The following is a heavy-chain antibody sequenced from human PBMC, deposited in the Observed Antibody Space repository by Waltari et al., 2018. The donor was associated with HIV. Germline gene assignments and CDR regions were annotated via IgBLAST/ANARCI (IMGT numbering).Heavy chain of an antibody. CDR1: GFAFKSYN. CDR2: IQIDGNEK. D-gene: IGHD5-18*01. V-gene: IGHV3-30*02. J-gene: IGHJ4*02. Sequence: QVHLVESGGGVVQPGGSLRLSCAASGFAFKSYNMHWVRQAPGKGLEWVAFIQIDGNEKHYADSVKGRFTVSRDNSKNTLYLQMNSLRREDTAMYYCAKDKGEYTYGFDYWGRGTLVTVSS. CDR3: AKDKGEYTYGFDY.